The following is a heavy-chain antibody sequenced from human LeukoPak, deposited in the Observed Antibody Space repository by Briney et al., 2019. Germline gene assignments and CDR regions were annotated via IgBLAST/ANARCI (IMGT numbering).Heavy chain of an antibody. J-gene: IGHJ1*01. Sequence: PSETLSLTCTVSGDSISSSNCYWGWIRQPPGKGLEWIGSIYFSGGTYYNASLKSRVTISVDTSKNQFSLKLSSVTAADTAVYYCARYLDYGGNSRVFQHWGQGTLVTVSS. CDR3: ARYLDYGGNSRVFQH. CDR1: GDSISSSNCY. V-gene: IGHV4-39*01. CDR2: IYFSGGT. D-gene: IGHD4-23*01.